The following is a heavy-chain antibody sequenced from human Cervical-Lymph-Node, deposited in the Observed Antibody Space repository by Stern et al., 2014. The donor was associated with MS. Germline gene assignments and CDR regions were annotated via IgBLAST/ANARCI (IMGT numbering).Heavy chain of an antibody. J-gene: IGHJ6*02. D-gene: IGHD5-24*01. CDR1: GFRFKDYA. CDR2: ISWNSNNI. Sequence: EVQLVESGGRLVQPGRSLRLSCAASGFRFKDYAMHWVRQAPGKGLEWLSFISWNSNNIAYAGSVKGRFTISRDNAKSSLYLQMNSLREEDAAVYYCAKDRLPLSYNSYGMDVWGQGTTVIVSS. CDR3: AKDRLPLSYNSYGMDV. V-gene: IGHV3-9*01.